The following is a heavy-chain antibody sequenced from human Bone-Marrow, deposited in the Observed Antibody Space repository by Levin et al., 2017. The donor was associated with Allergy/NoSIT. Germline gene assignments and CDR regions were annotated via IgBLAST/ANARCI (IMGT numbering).Heavy chain of an antibody. J-gene: IGHJ2*01. CDR1: GYTFTNFA. D-gene: IGHD3-16*02. Sequence: PMASVKVSCKTSGYTFTNFAMHWVRQAPGQRLEWMGWINGGSGNRKYSPKFQGRVTITRDTSASTVYMELSSLRFDDTAVYYCARGTLPDHVIWYFDLWGRGTQVIVSS. V-gene: IGHV1-3*01. CDR3: ARGTLPDHVIWYFDL. CDR2: INGGSGNR.